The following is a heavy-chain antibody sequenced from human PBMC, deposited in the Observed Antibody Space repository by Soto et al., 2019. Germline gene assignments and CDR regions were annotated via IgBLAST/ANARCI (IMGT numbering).Heavy chain of an antibody. CDR1: GGTFSSYA. Sequence: ASVKVSCKASGGTFSSYAISWVRQAPGQGLEWMGGIIPIFGTANYAQKFQGRVTITADECTSTAYMELSSLRSEDRAVYYCARDAPGYCSGGSCSAFDYWGQGTLVTVSS. CDR3: ARDAPGYCSGGSCSAFDY. CDR2: IIPIFGTA. V-gene: IGHV1-69*13. D-gene: IGHD2-15*01. J-gene: IGHJ4*02.